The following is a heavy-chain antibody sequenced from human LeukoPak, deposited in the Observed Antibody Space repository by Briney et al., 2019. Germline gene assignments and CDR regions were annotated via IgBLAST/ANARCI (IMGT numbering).Heavy chain of an antibody. J-gene: IGHJ5*02. CDR3: ARGPVTKEVWFDP. CDR1: GGSISSGSYY. CDR2: IYTSGST. Sequence: SETLSLTCTVSGGSISSGSYYWSWIRQPAGKGLEWIGRIYTSGSTNYNPSLKSRVTISVDTSKNQFSLKLSSVTAADTAVYYCARGPVTKEVWFDPWGQGTLVTVSS. D-gene: IGHD4-17*01. V-gene: IGHV4-61*02.